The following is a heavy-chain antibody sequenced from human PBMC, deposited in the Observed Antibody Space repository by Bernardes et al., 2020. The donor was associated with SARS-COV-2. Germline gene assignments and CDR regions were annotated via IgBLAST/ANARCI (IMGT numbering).Heavy chain of an antibody. CDR2: ISYDGSNK. Sequence: GGSLRLSCAVFGFTFSNYGMHWVRQAPGKGLEWVAVISYDGSNKYYADSVKGRLTISRDNSKNALYVQMNSLRAEDTAVYYCAKGDSGSLGYYFDYWGQGTLVTVSS. V-gene: IGHV3-30*18. CDR3: AKGDSGSLGYYFDY. D-gene: IGHD1-26*01. J-gene: IGHJ4*02. CDR1: GFTFSNYG.